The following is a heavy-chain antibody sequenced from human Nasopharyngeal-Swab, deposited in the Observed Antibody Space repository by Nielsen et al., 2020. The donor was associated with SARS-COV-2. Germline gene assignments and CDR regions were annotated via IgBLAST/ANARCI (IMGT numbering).Heavy chain of an antibody. CDR2: ISSDGGA. Sequence: GESLKISCAASGLTFSGHWMHWVRQAPGKGLVWVSRISSDGGANYADSATGRFTISRDNAKNTVYLQMNSLRDEDTAVYYCLRGMAGYGWFDPWGQGILVTVSS. V-gene: IGHV3-74*01. J-gene: IGHJ5*02. CDR3: LRGMAGYGWFDP. CDR1: GLTFSGHW. D-gene: IGHD2-2*03.